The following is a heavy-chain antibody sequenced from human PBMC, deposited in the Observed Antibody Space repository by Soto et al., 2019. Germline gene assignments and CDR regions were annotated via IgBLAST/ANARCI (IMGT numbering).Heavy chain of an antibody. V-gene: IGHV3-49*04. Sequence: GGSLRLSCTASGFTFGDYAMSWVRQAPGKGLEWVGFIRSKAYGGTTEYAASVKGRFTISRDDSKSIAYLQMNSLKTEDTAVYYCTRGPKIDYWGQGTLVTVSS. CDR2: IRSKAYGGTT. J-gene: IGHJ4*02. CDR3: TRGPKIDY. CDR1: GFTFGDYA.